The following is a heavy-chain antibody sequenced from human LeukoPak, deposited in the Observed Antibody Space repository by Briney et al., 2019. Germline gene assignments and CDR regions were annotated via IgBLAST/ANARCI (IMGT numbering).Heavy chain of an antibody. CDR3: ARGSSGWYSDY. V-gene: IGHV5-10-1*01. CDR1: GDSFTSYW. Sequence: GASLKISCKGSGDSFTSYWISWVRQMPGKGLERMGRIGPSDSYTNYSPSFQGHVTISADKSISTAYLQWSSLKASDTAMYYCARGSSGWYSDYWGQGTLVTVSS. J-gene: IGHJ4*02. CDR2: IGPSDSYT. D-gene: IGHD6-19*01.